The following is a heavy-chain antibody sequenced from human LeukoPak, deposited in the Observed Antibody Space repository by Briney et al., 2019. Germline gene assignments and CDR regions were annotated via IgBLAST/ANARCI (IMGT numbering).Heavy chain of an antibody. Sequence: GGSLRLSCAASGFTFSSYAMSWVRQAPGRGQEWVSAISGSGGSTYYADSVKGRFTISRDNSKNTLYLQMYSLRAEDTAVYYCAKGRGLWFGEWSALFDYWGQGTLVTVSS. CDR2: ISGSGGST. V-gene: IGHV3-23*01. D-gene: IGHD3-10*01. J-gene: IGHJ4*02. CDR3: AKGRGLWFGEWSALFDY. CDR1: GFTFSSYA.